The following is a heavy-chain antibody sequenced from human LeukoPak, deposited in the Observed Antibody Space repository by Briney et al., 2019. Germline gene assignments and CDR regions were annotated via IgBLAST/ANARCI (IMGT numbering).Heavy chain of an antibody. V-gene: IGHV3-23*01. CDR1: GFTFSSYA. Sequence: GGSLRLSCAASGFTFSSYAMSWVRQPPGKGLEWVSAISGSGGSTYYADSVKGRFTISRDNSKNTLYLQTNSLRAEDTAVYYCAKDLSSGSYYPTFDYWGQGTLVTVSS. D-gene: IGHD3-10*01. J-gene: IGHJ4*02. CDR2: ISGSGGST. CDR3: AKDLSSGSYYPTFDY.